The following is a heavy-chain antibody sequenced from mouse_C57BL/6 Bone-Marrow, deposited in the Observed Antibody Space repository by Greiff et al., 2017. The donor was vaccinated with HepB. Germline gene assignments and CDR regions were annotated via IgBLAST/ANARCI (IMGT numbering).Heavy chain of an antibody. D-gene: IGHD2-1*01. Sequence: QVQLKQPGAELVKPGASVKMYCKASGYTFTSYWITWVKQRPGQGLEWIGDIYPGSGSTNYNEKFKSKATLTVDTSSSTAYMQLSSLTSEDSAVYYCARREIYYGNYFFDYWGQGTTLTVSS. CDR2: IYPGSGST. CDR1: GYTFTSYW. J-gene: IGHJ2*01. CDR3: ARREIYYGNYFFDY. V-gene: IGHV1-55*01.